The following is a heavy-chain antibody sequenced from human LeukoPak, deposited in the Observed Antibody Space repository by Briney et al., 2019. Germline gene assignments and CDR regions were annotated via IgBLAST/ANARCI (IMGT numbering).Heavy chain of an antibody. J-gene: IGHJ4*02. CDR3: ERGFVQTGYSSSSYVN. CDR1: AFSVTINY. V-gene: IGHV3-66*01. D-gene: IGHD6-13*01. CDR2: MFAMGTT. Sequence: GRSLRLSCTPSAFSVTINYMSCVRHAARKVLEWVSVMFAMGTTYFPNCLKARFTFSRDIFRNTLYLQLNSLRVKDTPCYNCERGFVQTGYSSSSYVNWGQGNLVTVSS.